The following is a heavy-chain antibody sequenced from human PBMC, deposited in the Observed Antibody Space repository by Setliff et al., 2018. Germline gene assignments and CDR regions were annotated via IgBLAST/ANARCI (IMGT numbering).Heavy chain of an antibody. J-gene: IGHJ4*01. D-gene: IGHD7-27*01. V-gene: IGHV3-30*03. CDR1: GFAFDSYA. CDR3: AGVHWTTNWFLHY. Sequence: GSLRLSCAASGFAFDSYAMHWVRQALGRGLEWVAIIFHDGRDIYYGDSVQGRFAISRDNSKNTLYLQMNSLRSDDTAVYYCAGVHWTTNWFLHYWGQGTLVTVSS. CDR2: IFHDGRDI.